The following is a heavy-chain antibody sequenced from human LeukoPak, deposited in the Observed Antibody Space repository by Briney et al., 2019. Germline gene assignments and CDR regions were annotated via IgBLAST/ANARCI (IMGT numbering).Heavy chain of an antibody. D-gene: IGHD4-23*01. CDR2: INHSGST. J-gene: IGHJ4*02. CDR3: ARHLGYGGAFDY. V-gene: IGHV4-34*01. CDR1: GGSLSGYY. Sequence: ETLSLTCAVYGGSLSGYYWSWIRQPPGKGLEWIGEINHSGSTNYNPSLKSRVTISVDTSKNQFSLKLSSVTAADTAVYYCARHLGYGGAFDYWGQGTLVTVSS.